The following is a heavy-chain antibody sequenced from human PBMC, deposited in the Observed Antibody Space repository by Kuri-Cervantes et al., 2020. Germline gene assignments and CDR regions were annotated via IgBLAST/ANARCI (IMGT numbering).Heavy chain of an antibody. V-gene: IGHV3-21*01. D-gene: IGHD4-17*01. CDR3: AREYGEDAFDI. Sequence: GESLKISCAASGFTFSSYSMNWVRQAPGKGLEWVSSVSSSSSYIYYADSVRGRFTISRDNAKNSLYLQMNSLRAEDTAVYYCAREYGEDAFDIWGQGTLVTVSS. CDR2: VSSSSSYI. CDR1: GFTFSSYS. J-gene: IGHJ3*02.